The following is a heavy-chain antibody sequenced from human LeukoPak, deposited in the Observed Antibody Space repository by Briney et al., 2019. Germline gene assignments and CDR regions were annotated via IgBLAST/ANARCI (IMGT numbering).Heavy chain of an antibody. D-gene: IGHD2-8*01. Sequence: SCKASGYTFTGYYMHWVRQAPGKGLEWVAVISYDGSNKYYADSVKGRFTISRDNSKNTLYLQMNSLRAEDTAVYYCARVMVQLSFDYWGQGTLVTVSS. CDR3: ARVMVQLSFDY. CDR1: GYTFTGYY. CDR2: ISYDGSNK. J-gene: IGHJ4*02. V-gene: IGHV3-30-3*01.